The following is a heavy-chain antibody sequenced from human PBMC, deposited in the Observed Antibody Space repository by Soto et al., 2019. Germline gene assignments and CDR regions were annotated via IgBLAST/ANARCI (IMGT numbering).Heavy chain of an antibody. V-gene: IGHV1-18*01. CDR3: AREVEARGGEYDY. CDR2: ISGYNGNR. CDR1: GYTFTTYG. Sequence: QVQLVQSGAEVKKPGASVKVSCKASGYTFTTYGISWMRQAPGQGLEWMGWISGYNGNRNYAQNLQGRVTVTTDTSTRTAYMELRNLRSDDTPVYYCAREVEARGGEYDYWGQGTLVIVSS. J-gene: IGHJ4*02. D-gene: IGHD3-16*01.